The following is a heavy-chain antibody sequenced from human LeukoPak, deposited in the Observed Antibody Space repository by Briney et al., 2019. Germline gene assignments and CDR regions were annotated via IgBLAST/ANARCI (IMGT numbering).Heavy chain of an antibody. Sequence: ASVKVSCKVSGSALSDLSMQWVRQVPGKGLEWMGGFDHENGETKYAQKFQGRVIMTDDTYTDTAYMDLTSLRYEDTAVYYCATGHSTGYHYWFDPWGQGTLVTVSS. J-gene: IGHJ5*02. CDR1: GSALSDLS. V-gene: IGHV1-24*01. CDR3: ATGHSTGYHYWFDP. D-gene: IGHD6-19*01. CDR2: FDHENGET.